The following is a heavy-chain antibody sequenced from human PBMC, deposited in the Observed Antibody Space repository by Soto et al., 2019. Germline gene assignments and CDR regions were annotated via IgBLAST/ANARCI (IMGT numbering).Heavy chain of an antibody. D-gene: IGHD3-3*01. Sequence: SVKVSRNASGYTLTSYYMHWVRQAPGQGLEWMGIINPSGGSTSYAQKFQGRVSMTRDTSTSTVYMELSSLRSEDTAVYYCAREVDFWSGYRHFDYWAQAILLTASS. CDR2: INPSGGST. V-gene: IGHV1-46*01. J-gene: IGHJ4*02. CDR1: GYTLTSYY. CDR3: AREVDFWSGYRHFDY.